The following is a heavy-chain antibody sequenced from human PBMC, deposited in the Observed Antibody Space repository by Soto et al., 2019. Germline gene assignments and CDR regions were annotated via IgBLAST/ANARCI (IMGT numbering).Heavy chain of an antibody. Sequence: GGSLRLSCAASGFTFSSYEMNWVRQAPGEGLEWVSYISSSGSTIYYADSVKGRFTISRDNAKNSLYLQMNSLRAEDTAVYYCARVKWLLNYYFDYWGQGTLVTVSS. CDR1: GFTFSSYE. CDR3: ARVKWLLNYYFDY. D-gene: IGHD3-22*01. J-gene: IGHJ4*02. V-gene: IGHV3-48*03. CDR2: ISSSGSTI.